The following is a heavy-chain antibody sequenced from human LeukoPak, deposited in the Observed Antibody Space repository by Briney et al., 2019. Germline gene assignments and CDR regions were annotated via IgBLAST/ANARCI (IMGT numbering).Heavy chain of an antibody. CDR2: ISSSSSYI. V-gene: IGHV3-21*01. CDR3: ARNPYVDPQSPIDY. CDR1: GFTFSSYS. J-gene: IGHJ4*02. D-gene: IGHD3-16*01. Sequence: PGGSLRLSCAASGFTFSSYSMSWVRQAPGKGLEWVSSISSSSSYIYYADSVKGRFTISRDNAKNSLYLQMNSLRAEDTAVYYCARNPYVDPQSPIDYWGQGTLVTVSS.